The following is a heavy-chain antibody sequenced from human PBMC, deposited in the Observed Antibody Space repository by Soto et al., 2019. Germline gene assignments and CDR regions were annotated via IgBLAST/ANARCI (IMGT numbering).Heavy chain of an antibody. CDR3: ARSTVRY. Sequence: PSETLSLTCTVSGGSISSDDYYWTWIRQSPGKGLEWMGYIYYSGSTYYNPSLKRRLTISMDTSKNQFSLKLTSVTVADTAVYYCARSTVRYWGQGTQVTVSS. CDR1: GGSISSDDYY. V-gene: IGHV4-30-4*01. CDR2: IYYSGST. J-gene: IGHJ4*02.